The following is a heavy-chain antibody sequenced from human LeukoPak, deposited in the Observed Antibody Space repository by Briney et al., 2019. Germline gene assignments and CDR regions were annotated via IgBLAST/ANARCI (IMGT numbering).Heavy chain of an antibody. J-gene: IGHJ4*02. CDR2: IYPGDSDT. Sequence: RGESLKISCKGSGYSFTSYWIGWVRQMPGKGLEWMGIIYPGDSDTRYSPSFQGQVTISADKSISTAYLQWSSLKASDTAMYYCARRGGPNLGYCSSTSCAYEGIDYWGQGTLVTVSS. D-gene: IGHD2-2*01. V-gene: IGHV5-51*01. CDR1: GYSFTSYW. CDR3: ARRGGPNLGYCSSTSCAYEGIDY.